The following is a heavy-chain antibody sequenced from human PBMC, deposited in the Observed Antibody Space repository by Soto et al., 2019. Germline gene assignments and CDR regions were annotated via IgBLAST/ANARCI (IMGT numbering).Heavy chain of an antibody. CDR2: ISAYNGNT. V-gene: IGHV1-18*01. CDR1: GGTLSDYA. D-gene: IGHD4-17*01. J-gene: IGHJ6*02. CDR3: ARDSGYGDYEAFVDV. Sequence: ASVKVSCKASGGTLSDYAFSWVRQAPGQGLEWMGWISAYNGNTNYAQKLQGRVTMTTDTSTSTAYMELRSLRSDDTAVYYCARDSGYGDYEAFVDVWGQGTTVTV.